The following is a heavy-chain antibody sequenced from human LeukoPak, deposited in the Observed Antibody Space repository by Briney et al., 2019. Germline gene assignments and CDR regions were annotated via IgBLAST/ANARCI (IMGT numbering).Heavy chain of an antibody. CDR2: IYYSGIS. Sequence: SETLSLTCTVSGDSISTSSYYWGWIRQPPGKGLEWLGSIYYSGISHYNLSLKRRVTIYVDTSRNQFSLHLYSVTAADTAVFYCARSDYYDYRQIDFWGQGTLVTVSS. V-gene: IGHV4-39*01. CDR1: GDSISTSSYY. J-gene: IGHJ4*02. CDR3: ARSDYYDYRQIDF. D-gene: IGHD3-22*01.